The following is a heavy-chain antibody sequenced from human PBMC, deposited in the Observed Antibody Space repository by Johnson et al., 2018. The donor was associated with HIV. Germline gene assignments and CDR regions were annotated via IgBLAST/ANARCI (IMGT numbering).Heavy chain of an antibody. CDR1: GFTFSSYA. CDR3: ARVSSGGAFDI. D-gene: IGHD3-22*01. Sequence: QEQLVESGGGVVQPGRSLRLSCAASGFTFSSYAMHWVRQAPGKGLEWVAVISYDGSNKYYADSVKGRFTISRENAKNSLYLQMNSLRAGDTAVYYCARVSSGGAFDIWGQGTMVTVSS. CDR2: ISYDGSNK. V-gene: IGHV3-30*14. J-gene: IGHJ3*02.